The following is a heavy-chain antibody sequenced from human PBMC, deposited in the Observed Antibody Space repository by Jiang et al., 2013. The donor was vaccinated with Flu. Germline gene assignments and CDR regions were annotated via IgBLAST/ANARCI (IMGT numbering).Heavy chain of an antibody. J-gene: IGHJ4*02. CDR3: ASIYYDSSGYYSDY. CDR2: INHSGST. D-gene: IGHD3-22*01. Sequence: EWIGEINHSGSTNYNPSLKSRVTISVDTSKNQFSLKLSSVTAADTAVYYCASIYYDSSGYYSDYWGQGTLVTVSS. V-gene: IGHV4-34*01.